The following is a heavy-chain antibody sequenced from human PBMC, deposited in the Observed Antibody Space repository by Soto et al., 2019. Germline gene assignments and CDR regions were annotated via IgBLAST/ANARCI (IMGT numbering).Heavy chain of an antibody. CDR3: ARDLLYCSGGSCYSHYYYYGMDV. CDR2: ISYDGSNK. D-gene: IGHD2-15*01. CDR1: GFTFSSYA. V-gene: IGHV3-30-3*01. J-gene: IGHJ6*02. Sequence: QVQLVESGGGVVQPGRSLRLSCAASGFTFSSYAMHWVRQAPGKGLEWVAVISYDGSNKYYADSVKGRFTISRDNSKNTRYLQMNSLRAEDTAVYYCARDLLYCSGGSCYSHYYYYGMDVWGQGTTVTVSS.